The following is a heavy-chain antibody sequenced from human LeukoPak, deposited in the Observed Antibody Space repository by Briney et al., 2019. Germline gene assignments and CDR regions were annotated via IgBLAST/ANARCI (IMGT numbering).Heavy chain of an antibody. J-gene: IGHJ6*02. CDR3: AATVDYCSGGSCKNHYYGMDV. D-gene: IGHD2-15*01. Sequence: GASVKVSCKASGYAFTSSAMQWVRQARGQRLEWIGWIVVGSGNTNYAQKFQERVTITRDMSARTVYMELSSLRSEDTAVYYCAATVDYCSGGSCKNHYYGMDVWGQGTTVNVSS. CDR2: IVVGSGNT. CDR1: GYAFTSSA. V-gene: IGHV1-58*02.